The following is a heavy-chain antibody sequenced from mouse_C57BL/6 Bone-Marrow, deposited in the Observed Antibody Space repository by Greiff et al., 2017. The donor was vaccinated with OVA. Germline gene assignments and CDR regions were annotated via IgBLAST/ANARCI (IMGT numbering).Heavy chain of an antibody. D-gene: IGHD1-1*01. Sequence: EVKLQESGTVLARPGASVKMSCKTSGYTFTSYWMHWVKQRPGQGLEWIGAIYPGNSDTSYNQKFKGKAKLTAVTSASTAYMELSSLTNEDSAVYYCTAGYYGSSLYYAMDYWGQGTSVTVSS. CDR1: GYTFTSYW. CDR2: IYPGNSDT. CDR3: TAGYYGSSLYYAMDY. J-gene: IGHJ4*01. V-gene: IGHV1-5*01.